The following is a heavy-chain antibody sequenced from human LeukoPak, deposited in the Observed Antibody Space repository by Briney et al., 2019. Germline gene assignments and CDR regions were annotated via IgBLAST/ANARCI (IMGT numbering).Heavy chain of an antibody. V-gene: IGHV1-3*01. D-gene: IGHD5-12*01. CDR2: INAGNGNT. Sequence: GASVKVSCKASGYTFTSYAMHWVRQAPGQRFEWMGWINAGNGNTKYSQKFQGRVTITRDTSASTAYMELSSLRSEDTAVYYCATSGVIVATIRTGSGAFDIWGQGTMVTVSS. J-gene: IGHJ3*02. CDR3: ATSGVIVATIRTGSGAFDI. CDR1: GYTFTSYA.